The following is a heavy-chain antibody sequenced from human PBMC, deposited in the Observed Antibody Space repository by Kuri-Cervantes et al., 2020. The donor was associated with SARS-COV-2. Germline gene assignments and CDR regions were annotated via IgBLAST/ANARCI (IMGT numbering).Heavy chain of an antibody. D-gene: IGHD6-6*01. V-gene: IGHV4-39*01. Sequence: SETLSLTCTVSGGSIGSSSYYWGWIRQTPGKGLEWIGSIYYSGSTYYNPSLKSRVTISVDTSKNQFSLKLSSVTAADTAVYYCASFSSSAHFDYWGPGTLVTVSS. J-gene: IGHJ4*02. CDR1: GGSIGSSSYY. CDR3: ASFSSSAHFDY. CDR2: IYYSGST.